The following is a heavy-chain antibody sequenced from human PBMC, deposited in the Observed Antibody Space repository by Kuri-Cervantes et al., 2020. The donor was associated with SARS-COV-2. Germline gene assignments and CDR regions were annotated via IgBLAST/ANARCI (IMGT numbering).Heavy chain of an antibody. CDR1: GGSFSGYY. CDR2: INHSGST. J-gene: IGHJ5*02. CDR3: ARVLNSGSYPYRGNWFDP. V-gene: IGHV4-34*01. D-gene: IGHD3-10*01. Sequence: SETLSLTCAVYGGSFSGYYWSWIRQPPGKGLEWIGEINHSGSTNYNPSLKSRVTISVDTSKNQFSLKLSSVTAADTAAYYCARVLNSGSYPYRGNWFDPWGQGTLVTVSS.